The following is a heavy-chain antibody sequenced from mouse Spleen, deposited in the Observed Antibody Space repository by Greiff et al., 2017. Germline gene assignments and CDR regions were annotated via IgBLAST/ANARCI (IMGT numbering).Heavy chain of an antibody. CDR2: IYPRSGNT. V-gene: IGHV1-81*01. D-gene: IGHD2-1*01. CDR1: GYTFTSYG. CDR3: ARIGMGDGNYEYYAMDY. Sequence: QVQLQQSGAELARPGASVKLSCKASGYTFTSYGISWVKQRTGQGLEWIGEIYPRSGNTYYNEKFKGKATLTADKSSSTAYMELRSLTSEDSAVYFCARIGMGDGNYEYYAMDYWGQGTSVTVSS. J-gene: IGHJ4*01.